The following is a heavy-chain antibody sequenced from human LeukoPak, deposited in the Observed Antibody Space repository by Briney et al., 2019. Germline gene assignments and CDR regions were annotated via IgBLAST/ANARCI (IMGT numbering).Heavy chain of an antibody. CDR3: ARPNGLDALDI. V-gene: IGHV1-46*01. CDR1: GSRLTEFS. CDR2: INPTGDST. J-gene: IGHJ3*02. D-gene: IGHD3/OR15-3a*01. Sequence: ASVKVSCKVSGSRLTEFSLHWVRQAPGQGLEWMGIINPTGDSTTYAQKFQGRITMTRDTSASTVYMELSSLRSEDTAVYYCARPNGLDALDIWGQGTMVTVSS.